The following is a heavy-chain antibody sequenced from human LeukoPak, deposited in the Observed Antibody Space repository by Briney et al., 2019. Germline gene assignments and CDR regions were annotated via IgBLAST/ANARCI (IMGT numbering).Heavy chain of an antibody. CDR3: ASSGPYYDFWSGYYTNYYYYMDV. D-gene: IGHD3-3*01. CDR1: GGSISSGGYY. CDR2: IYYSGST. V-gene: IGHV4-31*11. Sequence: PSETLSLTCAVSGGSISSGGYYWSWIRQHPGKGLEWIGYIYYSGSTYYNPSLKSRVTISVDTSKNQFSLKLSSVTAADTAVYYCASSGPYYDFWSGYYTNYYYYMDVWGKGTTVTVSS. J-gene: IGHJ6*03.